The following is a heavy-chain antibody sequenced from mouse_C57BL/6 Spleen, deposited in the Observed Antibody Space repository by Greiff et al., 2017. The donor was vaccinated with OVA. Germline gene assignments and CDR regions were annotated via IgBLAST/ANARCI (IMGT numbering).Heavy chain of an antibody. V-gene: IGHV1-54*01. J-gene: IGHJ4*01. CDR1: GYAFTNYL. Sequence: QVQLQQSGAELVRPGTSVKVSCKASGYAFTNYLIEWVKQRPGQGLEWIGVINPGSGGTNYNEKFKGKATLTADKSSSTAYMQLSSLTSEDSAVYFGARRTARIYAMDYWGQGTSVTVSA. CDR2: INPGSGGT. CDR3: ARRTARIYAMDY. D-gene: IGHD1-2*01.